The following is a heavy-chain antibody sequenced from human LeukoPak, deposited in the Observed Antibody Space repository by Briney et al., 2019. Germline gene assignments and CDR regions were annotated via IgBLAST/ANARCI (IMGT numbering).Heavy chain of an antibody. CDR2: IYHSGST. D-gene: IGHD3-10*01. Sequence: SETLSLTCAVSGGSIGSGGYSWSWIRQPPGKGLEWIGYIYHSGSTYYNPSLKSRVTISVDRSKNQFSLKLSSVTAADTAVYYCARAGGFTLIRGAVNNWFDPWGQGTLVTVSS. CDR1: GGSIGSGGYS. CDR3: ARAGGFTLIRGAVNNWFDP. V-gene: IGHV4-30-2*01. J-gene: IGHJ5*02.